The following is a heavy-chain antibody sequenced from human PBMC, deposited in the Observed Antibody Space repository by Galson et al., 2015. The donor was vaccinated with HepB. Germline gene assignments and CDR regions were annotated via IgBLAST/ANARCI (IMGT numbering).Heavy chain of an antibody. Sequence: SVKVSCKASGYTFTSYYMHWVRQAPGQGLEWMGIINPSGGSTSYAQKFQGRVTMTRDTSTSTVYMELSSLRSEDTAVYYCAREGGEGSIFGVVTIPNYYYYGMDVWGQGTTVPVSS. CDR3: AREGGEGSIFGVVTIPNYYYYGMDV. V-gene: IGHV1-46*01. J-gene: IGHJ6*02. CDR1: GYTFTSYY. D-gene: IGHD3-3*01. CDR2: INPSGGST.